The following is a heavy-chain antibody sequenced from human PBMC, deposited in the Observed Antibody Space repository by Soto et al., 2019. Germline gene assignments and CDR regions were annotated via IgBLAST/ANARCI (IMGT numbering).Heavy chain of an antibody. J-gene: IGHJ4*02. CDR3: ASFRRIAAAGRFDY. V-gene: IGHV4-34*01. Sequence: SSETLSLTCAVYGGSFSCYYWSWIRQPPGKGLEWIGEINHSGSTNYNPSLKSRVTISVDTSKNQFSLKLSSVTAADTAVYYCASFRRIAAAGRFDYWGQGTLVTVSS. CDR1: GGSFSCYY. D-gene: IGHD6-13*01. CDR2: INHSGST.